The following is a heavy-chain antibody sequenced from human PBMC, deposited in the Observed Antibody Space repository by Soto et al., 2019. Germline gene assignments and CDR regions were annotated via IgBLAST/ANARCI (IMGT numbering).Heavy chain of an antibody. D-gene: IGHD2-2*01. Sequence: EVQLVESGGGLVQPGGSLRLSCAASGFTFSSYWMSWVRQAPGKGLEWVANIKQDGSEKYYVDSVKGRFTISRDNAKNSLYLQMNSLRAEDTAVYYCARAAIVLVPAVTHWFDPWGQGTLVTVSS. J-gene: IGHJ5*02. CDR2: IKQDGSEK. V-gene: IGHV3-7*03. CDR3: ARAAIVLVPAVTHWFDP. CDR1: GFTFSSYW.